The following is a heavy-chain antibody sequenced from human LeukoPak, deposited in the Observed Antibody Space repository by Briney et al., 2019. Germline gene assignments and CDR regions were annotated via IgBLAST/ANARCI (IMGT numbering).Heavy chain of an antibody. Sequence: PSETLSLTCTVSDYSISSSYYWGWIRQPPGKGLEWFGIIYHSGSTYYNPSLKSRVTISVDTSKNQFSLKLSSVTAADTAVYYCATEGPTYRRFDYWGQGTLVTVSS. V-gene: IGHV4-38-2*02. D-gene: IGHD1-26*01. CDR3: ATEGPTYRRFDY. CDR1: DYSISSSYY. CDR2: IYHSGST. J-gene: IGHJ4*02.